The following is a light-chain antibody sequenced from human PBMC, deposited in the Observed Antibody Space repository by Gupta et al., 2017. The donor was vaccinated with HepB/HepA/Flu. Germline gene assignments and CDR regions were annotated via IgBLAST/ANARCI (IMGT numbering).Light chain of an antibody. CDR2: SAS. CDR1: QSGRSGS. J-gene: IGKJ1*01. CDR3: QHYGPSLWT. Sequence: VLTQFPGTLSFSPGETATLSCRPSQSGRSGSLAWYQQKPGQAPRLLIYSASSRATGIPDKFTGSGSGTDFTLTISSLEREDIVVYYCQHYGPSLWTFGQGTRVEI. V-gene: IGKV3-20*01.